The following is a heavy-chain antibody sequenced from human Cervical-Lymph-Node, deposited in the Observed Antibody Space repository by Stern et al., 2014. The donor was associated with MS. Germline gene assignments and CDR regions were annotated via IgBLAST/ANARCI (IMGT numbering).Heavy chain of an antibody. V-gene: IGHV2-70*01. CDR2: IDWDDDK. CDR3: ARIGGYSSSWYRTYYFDY. Sequence: QVTLRESGPALVKPTQTLTLTCTFSGFSLSTSGMCVSWIRQPPGKALEXLALIDWDDDKYYSTSLKTRLTISKDTSKNQVVLTMTNMDPVDTATYYCARIGGYSSSWYRTYYFDYWGQGTLVTVSS. CDR1: GFSLSTSGMC. J-gene: IGHJ4*02. D-gene: IGHD6-13*01.